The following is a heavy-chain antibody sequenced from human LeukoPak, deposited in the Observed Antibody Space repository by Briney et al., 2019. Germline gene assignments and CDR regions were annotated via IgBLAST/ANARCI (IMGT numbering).Heavy chain of an antibody. CDR3: ARHRTKWDIVVVVAAN. D-gene: IGHD2-15*01. J-gene: IGHJ4*02. Sequence: GGSLRLSCAASGFTFSSYSMNWVRQAPGKGLEWVSGVSGSGGSTYYADSVKGRFTISRDNSKNALYLQMNSLRAEDTAVYYCARHRTKWDIVVVVAANWGQGTLVTVSS. V-gene: IGHV3-23*01. CDR2: VSGSGGST. CDR1: GFTFSSYS.